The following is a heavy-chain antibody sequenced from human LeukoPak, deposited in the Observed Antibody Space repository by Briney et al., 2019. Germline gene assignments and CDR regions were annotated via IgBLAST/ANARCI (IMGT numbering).Heavy chain of an antibody. J-gene: IGHJ6*03. V-gene: IGHV4-59*11. CDR1: GDSNSSHY. CDR3: ASGGMYYDFWSGYYPNYYMDV. D-gene: IGHD3-3*01. CDR2: IYYTGRA. Sequence: SETLSLTCTVSGDSNSSHYWNWIRQPPGEGLEWIGYIYYTGRANYNPSLKSRVAISVDTSKNQFSLKLSSVTAADTAVYYCASGGMYYDFWSGYYPNYYMDVWGKGTTVTVSS.